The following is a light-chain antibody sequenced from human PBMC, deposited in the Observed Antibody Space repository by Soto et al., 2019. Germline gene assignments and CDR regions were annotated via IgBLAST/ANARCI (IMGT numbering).Light chain of an antibody. CDR2: LGS. CDR3: MQALQTPLT. V-gene: IGKV2-28*01. J-gene: IGKJ4*01. CDR1: QSLLHSNGYNY. Sequence: DIVMTQSPLSLPVTPGEPASISCRSSQSLLHSNGYNYLDWYLQKPGQSPQLLICLGSNRASGVPDRFSGSGSGTDFTLKISRVEAEDVGVYYGMQALQTPLTFGGGTKVDIK.